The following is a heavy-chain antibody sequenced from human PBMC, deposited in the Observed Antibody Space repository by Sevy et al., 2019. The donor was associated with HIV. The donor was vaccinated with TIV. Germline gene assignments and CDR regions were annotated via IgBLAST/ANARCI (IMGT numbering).Heavy chain of an antibody. D-gene: IGHD3-3*01. CDR1: GFTFSSYS. CDR2: ISSSSSTI. J-gene: IGHJ6*02. CDR3: ASEVGPGDYDFWSGYYNYYYYYGMYV. V-gene: IGHV3-48*01. Sequence: GGSLRLSCAASGFTFSSYSMNWVRQAPGKGLEWVSYISSSSSTIYYADSVKGRFTISRDNAKNSLYLQMNSLRAEDTAVYYCASEVGPGDYDFWSGYYNYYYYYGMYVWGQGTTVTVSS.